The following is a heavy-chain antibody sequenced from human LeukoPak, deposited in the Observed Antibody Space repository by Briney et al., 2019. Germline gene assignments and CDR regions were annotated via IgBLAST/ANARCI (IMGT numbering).Heavy chain of an antibody. J-gene: IGHJ3*02. D-gene: IGHD3-3*01. Sequence: GGSLRLYCAASGFTFSSYNMNWVRQAPGKGLEWVSSISSSSSYIYYADSVKGRFTISRDNAKNSLYLQMNSLRAEDTAVYYCARDEYYDFWSGYYFWSAFDIWGQGTMVTVSS. V-gene: IGHV3-21*01. CDR2: ISSSSSYI. CDR1: GFTFSSYN. CDR3: ARDEYYDFWSGYYFWSAFDI.